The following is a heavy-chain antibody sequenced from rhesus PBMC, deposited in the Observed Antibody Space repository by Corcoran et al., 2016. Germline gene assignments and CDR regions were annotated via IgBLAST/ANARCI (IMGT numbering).Heavy chain of an antibody. V-gene: IGHV1-111*02. Sequence: EVQLVQSGAEVKKPGASVKISCKASGYTLTDYYLHWVRQAPGKGLEWMGRFDPEDGEEIHAQKFQDRGTITADTSTDTAYMELSRLRSEDTAVYYCATEWADTAGTVLYYWGQGVLVTVSS. J-gene: IGHJ4*01. CDR1: GYTLTDYY. CDR2: FDPEDGEE. CDR3: ATEWADTAGTVLYY. D-gene: IGHD5-24*01.